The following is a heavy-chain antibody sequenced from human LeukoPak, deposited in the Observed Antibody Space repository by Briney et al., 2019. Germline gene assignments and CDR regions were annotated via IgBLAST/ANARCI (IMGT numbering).Heavy chain of an antibody. CDR3: ARVDTVTSDVGAFDI. D-gene: IGHD4-17*01. CDR1: GGSISSSSYY. J-gene: IGHJ3*02. CDR2: IYYSGST. V-gene: IGHV4-39*07. Sequence: SETLSLTCTVSGGSISSSSYYWGWIRQPPGKGLEWIGSIYYSGSTYYNPSLKSRVTISVDTSKNQFSLKLSSVTAADTAVYYCARVDTVTSDVGAFDIWGQGTMVTVSS.